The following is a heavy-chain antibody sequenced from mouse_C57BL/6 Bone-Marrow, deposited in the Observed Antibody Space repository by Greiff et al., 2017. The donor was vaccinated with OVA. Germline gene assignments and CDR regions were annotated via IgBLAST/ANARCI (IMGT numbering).Heavy chain of an antibody. Sequence: EVQLQQSGAELVRPGSSVKMSCKTSGYTFTSYGINWVKQRPGQGLEWIGYIYLGNGYTEYNEKFKGKATLPSDTSSSTASMQLSSLTSEDSAIYFCARDETGRGDYWVQGTSVTVSS. CDR3: ARDETGRGDY. CDR1: GYTFTSYG. J-gene: IGHJ4*01. D-gene: IGHD4-1*01. V-gene: IGHV1-58*01. CDR2: IYLGNGYT.